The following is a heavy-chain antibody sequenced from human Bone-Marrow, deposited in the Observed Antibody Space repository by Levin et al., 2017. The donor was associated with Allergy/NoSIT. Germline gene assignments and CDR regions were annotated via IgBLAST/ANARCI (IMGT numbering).Heavy chain of an antibody. CDR2: IWYDGSNK. D-gene: IGHD6-19*01. J-gene: IGHJ6*02. CDR3: ARDLGGSGWYVEYYYYGMDV. CDR1: GFTFSSYG. V-gene: IGHV3-33*01. Sequence: GGSLRLSCAASGFTFSSYGMHWVRQAPGKGLEWVAVIWYDGSNKYYADSVKGRFTISRDNSKNTLYLQMNSLRAEDTAVYYCARDLGGSGWYVEYYYYGMDVWGQGTTVTVSS.